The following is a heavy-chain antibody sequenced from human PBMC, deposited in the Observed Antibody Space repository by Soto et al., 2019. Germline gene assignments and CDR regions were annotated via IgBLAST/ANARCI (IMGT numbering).Heavy chain of an antibody. V-gene: IGHV4-34*01. CDR2: INHSGST. D-gene: IGHD3-10*01. CDR1: GGSFSGYY. J-gene: IGHJ6*02. Sequence: SETLSLTCAVYGGSFSGYYWSWIRQPPGKGLEWFGEINHSGSTNYNPSLKSRVTISVDTSKNQFSLKLSSVTAADTAVYYCARAVSYYYGSGSYYNPYYYYYGMDVWGQGTTVT. CDR3: ARAVSYYYGSGSYYNPYYYYYGMDV.